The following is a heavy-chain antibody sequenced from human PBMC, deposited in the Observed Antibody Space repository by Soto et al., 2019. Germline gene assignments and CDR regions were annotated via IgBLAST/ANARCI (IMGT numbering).Heavy chain of an antibody. CDR1: GDSISDYY. J-gene: IGHJ6*02. CDR2: LYNSGST. CDR3: ARMYNSGYYRPEGDYYFYVMDV. Sequence: SETLSLTCTVSGDSISDYYWSWIRQPAGKXLEWIGRLYNSGSTKSNPSLKSRVTMSADTSKNQLSLSLRSVTAADTAIYYCARMYNSGYYRPEGDYYFYVMDVWGQGTMVTVSS. D-gene: IGHD3-22*01. V-gene: IGHV4-4*07.